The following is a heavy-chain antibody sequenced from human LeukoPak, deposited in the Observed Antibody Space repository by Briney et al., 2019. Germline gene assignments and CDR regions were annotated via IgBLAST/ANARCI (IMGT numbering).Heavy chain of an antibody. CDR2: INHIGST. V-gene: IGHV4-34*01. CDR3: ARGRQWLAIFDY. J-gene: IGHJ4*02. Sequence: SETLSLTCAVYGESFSGYYWSWIRQPPGKGLEGIGEINHIGSTNYNPSLKSRVPISVDTSKNQFSLKQSSVTAADTAVYYCARGRQWLAIFDYWGQGTLVTVSS. CDR1: GESFSGYY. D-gene: IGHD6-19*01.